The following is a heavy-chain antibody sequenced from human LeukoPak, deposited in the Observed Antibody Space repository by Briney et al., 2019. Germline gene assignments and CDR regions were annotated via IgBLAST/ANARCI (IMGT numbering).Heavy chain of an antibody. V-gene: IGHV3-21*01. CDR3: ARDSPYYYDSSGYYPFDY. CDR1: GFTFSSYA. D-gene: IGHD3-22*01. CDR2: ISSSSSYI. J-gene: IGHJ4*02. Sequence: PGGSLRLSCAASGFTFSSYAMTWVRQAPGKGLEWVSSISSSSSYIYYADSVKGRFTISRDNAKNSLYLQMNSLRAEDTAVYYCARDSPYYYDSSGYYPFDYWGQGTLVTVSS.